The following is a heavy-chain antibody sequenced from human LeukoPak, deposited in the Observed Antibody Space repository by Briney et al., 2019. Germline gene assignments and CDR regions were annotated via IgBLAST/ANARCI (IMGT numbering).Heavy chain of an antibody. CDR1: GFTFSSYA. CDR2: ISGSGGST. D-gene: IGHD6-13*01. V-gene: IGHV3-23*01. J-gene: IGHJ4*02. CDR3: AKFGGYSSSWFDY. Sequence: QSGGSLRLSCAASGFTFSSYAMSWVRQAPGKGLEWVSAISGSGGSTYYADSVKGRFTISRDNSKNTLYLQTNSLRAEDTAVYYCAKFGGYSSSWFDYWGQGTLVTVSS.